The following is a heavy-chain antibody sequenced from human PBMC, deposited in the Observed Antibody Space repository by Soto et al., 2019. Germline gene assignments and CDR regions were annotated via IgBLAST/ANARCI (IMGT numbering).Heavy chain of an antibody. D-gene: IGHD5-12*01. CDR3: ARGGVVGKMATTKLAN. CDR2: INHSGST. V-gene: IGHV4-34*01. J-gene: IGHJ4*02. Sequence: PSETLSLTCAVYGGSFSGYYWSWIRQPPGKGLEWIGEINHSGSTNYNPSLKSRVTISVDTSKNQFSLKLSSVTAADTAVYYCARGGVVGKMATTKLANWGQGTLVTVSS. CDR1: GGSFSGYY.